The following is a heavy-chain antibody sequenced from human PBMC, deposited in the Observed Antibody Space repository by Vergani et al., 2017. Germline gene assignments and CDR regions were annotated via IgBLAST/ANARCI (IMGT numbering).Heavy chain of an antibody. Sequence: EVQLVQSGAEVKKPGESLKISCKGSGYSFTSYWIGWVRQMPGKGLEWMGIIYPGDSDTSYSPSFQGQVTISADKSISTAYLQWSSLKASDTAMYYCARLHYYDSSGYYRLHAFDIWGQGTMVTVSS. CDR1: GYSFTSYW. CDR3: ARLHYYDSSGYYRLHAFDI. CDR2: IYPGDSDT. V-gene: IGHV5-51*01. D-gene: IGHD3-22*01. J-gene: IGHJ3*02.